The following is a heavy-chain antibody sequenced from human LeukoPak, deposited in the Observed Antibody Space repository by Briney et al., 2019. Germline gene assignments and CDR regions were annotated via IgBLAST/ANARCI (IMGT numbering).Heavy chain of an antibody. CDR1: GGTFSSYA. CDR3: ARDVGQLGRGPSGRYYYYMDV. J-gene: IGHJ6*03. Sequence: SVKVSCKASGGTFSSYAISWVRQAPGQGLGWMGGIIPIFGTANYAQKFQGRVTITTDESTSTAYMELSSLRSEDTAVYYCARDVGQLGRGPSGRYYYYMDVWGKGTTVTVSS. CDR2: IIPIFGTA. V-gene: IGHV1-69*05. D-gene: IGHD3-10*01.